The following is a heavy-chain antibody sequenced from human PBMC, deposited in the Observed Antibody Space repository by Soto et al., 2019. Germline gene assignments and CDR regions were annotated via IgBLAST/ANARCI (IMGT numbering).Heavy chain of an antibody. Sequence: EVQLVESGGGLVQPGGSLRLSCAASGFTFSNYWMYWVRQAPGKGLVWVSRINSDGSSTSYADSVEGRFTISRDNAKTTLYLQMNSLRAEDTAVYYCAFTMVRGVFDYWGQGTLVTVSS. D-gene: IGHD3-10*01. CDR2: INSDGSST. CDR1: GFTFSNYW. J-gene: IGHJ4*02. V-gene: IGHV3-74*01. CDR3: AFTMVRGVFDY.